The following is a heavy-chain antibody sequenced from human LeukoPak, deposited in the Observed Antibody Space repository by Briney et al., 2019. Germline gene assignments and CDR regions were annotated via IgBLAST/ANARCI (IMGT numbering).Heavy chain of an antibody. CDR1: GGTCSSYA. J-gene: IGHJ4*02. Sequence: ASVKVSCKASGGTCSSYAISWVRQATGQGLEWMGGIIPIFGTANYAQKFQGRVTITADESTSTAYMELSSLRSEDPAVYYCASNRFDFFGVVIKEYYFDYWGQGTLVTVSS. D-gene: IGHD3-3*01. CDR3: ASNRFDFFGVVIKEYYFDY. CDR2: IIPIFGTA. V-gene: IGHV1-69*13.